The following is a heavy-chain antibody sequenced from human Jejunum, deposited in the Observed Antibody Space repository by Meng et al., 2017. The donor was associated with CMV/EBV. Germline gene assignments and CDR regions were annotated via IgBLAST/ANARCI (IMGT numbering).Heavy chain of an antibody. CDR3: AGGGPAIYSPFDP. CDR1: GSTFRNSP. Sequence: SGSTFRNSPMSWVRQAPGRGLEWVSGISSSGGSTYDADSVKGRFSISRDNSRNTLYLQMMSLRAEDTAVYYCAGGGPAIYSPFDPWGQGTRVTVSS. V-gene: IGHV3-23*01. J-gene: IGHJ5*02. CDR2: ISSSGGST. D-gene: IGHD3-16*01.